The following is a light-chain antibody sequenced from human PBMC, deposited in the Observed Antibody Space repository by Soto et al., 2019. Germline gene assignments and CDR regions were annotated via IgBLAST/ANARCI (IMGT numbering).Light chain of an antibody. J-gene: IGKJ5*01. V-gene: IGKV3-20*01. CDR1: QSVSSSY. CDR2: GAS. Sequence: EIVLTQSPGTLSLSPGERATLSCRASQSVSSSYLAWYQQTPGQAPRLLIYGASSRATGIPDRFSGSGSGTDFTLTISRLEPEDFAVYYCQQYGDSPPTFAQGTRLEIK. CDR3: QQYGDSPPT.